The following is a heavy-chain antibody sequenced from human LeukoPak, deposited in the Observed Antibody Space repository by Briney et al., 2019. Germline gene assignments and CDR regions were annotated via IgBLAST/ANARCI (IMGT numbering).Heavy chain of an antibody. CDR1: CGSFSGYY. Sequence: SETLSLTCAVYCGSFSGYYWSWIRQPPGKGLEWIGEINHSGSTNYNPSLKSRVTISVDTSKNQFSLKLSSVTAADTAVYYCARDEGSGWSYYWGQGTLVTVSS. CDR2: INHSGST. D-gene: IGHD6-19*01. J-gene: IGHJ4*02. CDR3: ARDEGSGWSYY. V-gene: IGHV4-34*01.